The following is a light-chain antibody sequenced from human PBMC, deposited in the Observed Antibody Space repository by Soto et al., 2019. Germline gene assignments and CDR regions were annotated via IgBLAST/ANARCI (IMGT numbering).Light chain of an antibody. CDR2: GAS. CDR3: QRYNNWPLPT. Sequence: EIVMTQSPATLSVSPGGRATLSCRASQSVSSNLAWYQQKPGQAPRLLIYGASTRATGIPARFSGSGSGTGFSLTSSCLHSEDFAVYYCQRYNNWPLPTFGQGTKVQIK. CDR1: QSVSSN. J-gene: IGKJ1*01. V-gene: IGKV3-15*01.